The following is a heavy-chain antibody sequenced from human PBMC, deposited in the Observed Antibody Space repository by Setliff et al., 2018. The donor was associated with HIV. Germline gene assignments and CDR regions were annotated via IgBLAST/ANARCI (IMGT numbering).Heavy chain of an antibody. V-gene: IGHV4-61*09. CDR1: GGSISSGSFF. CDR3: ARAPANYHDSSGFYYGGDYYFDF. J-gene: IGHJ4*02. CDR2: IYTSGSA. D-gene: IGHD3-22*01. Sequence: SETLSLTCTVSGGSISSGSFFWSWLRQPAGKALEWIGHIYTSGSANYNPSLKSRVTISVDTSKNQSSLKLSAVTAADTAVYYCARAPANYHDSSGFYYGGDYYFDFWGQGTLVTVSS.